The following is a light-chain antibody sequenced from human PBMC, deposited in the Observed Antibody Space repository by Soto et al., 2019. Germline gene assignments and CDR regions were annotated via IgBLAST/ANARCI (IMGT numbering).Light chain of an antibody. CDR3: QRRSNWPPFT. CDR2: DVS. J-gene: IGKJ3*01. Sequence: EIVLTQSPATLSLSPGERATLSCRASQSISSYLAWYQQKPGQAPRLLLYDVSNRAPGIPARFSGSGSGTDFTLTISSLEPEDFAVYYCQRRSNWPPFTFGPGTKVDI. V-gene: IGKV3-11*01. CDR1: QSISSY.